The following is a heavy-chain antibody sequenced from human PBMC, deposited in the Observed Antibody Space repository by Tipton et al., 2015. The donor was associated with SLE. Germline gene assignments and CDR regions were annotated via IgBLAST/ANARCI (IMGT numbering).Heavy chain of an antibody. CDR2: IYHSGST. CDR3: ASAVVVNNDWYFDL. D-gene: IGHD3-22*01. CDR1: GYSISSGYY. V-gene: IGHV4-38-2*01. Sequence: LRLSCAVSGYSISSGYYWGWIRQPPGKGLEWIGSIYHSGSTYYNPSLKSRVTLSVDTSKNQFSLKLSSVTAADTAVYYCASAVVVNNDWYFDLWGRGTLVTVPS. J-gene: IGHJ2*01.